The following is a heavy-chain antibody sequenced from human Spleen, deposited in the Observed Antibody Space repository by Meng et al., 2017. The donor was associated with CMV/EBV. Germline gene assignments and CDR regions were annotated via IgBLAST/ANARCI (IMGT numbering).Heavy chain of an antibody. J-gene: IGHJ4*02. V-gene: IGHV3-30*04. CDR3: ARDVGPGYFDY. D-gene: IGHD1-26*01. CDR1: GFTFSSYA. CDR2: ISYDGSNN. Sequence: LSCAASGFTFSSYAMYWVRQAPGKGLEWVAVISYDGSNNYYSDSVRGRFTISRDNSKSTLFLQMNSLRPDDTAVYFCARDVGPGYFDYWGQGTLVTVSS.